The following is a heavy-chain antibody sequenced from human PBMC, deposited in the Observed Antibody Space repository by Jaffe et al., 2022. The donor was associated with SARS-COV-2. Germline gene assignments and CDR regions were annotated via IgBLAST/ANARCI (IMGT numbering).Heavy chain of an antibody. D-gene: IGHD3-10*01. Sequence: QVQLVQSGAEVKKPGASVKVSCKASGYTFTSYDINWVRQATGQGLEWMGWMNPNSGNTGYAQKFQGRVTMTRNTSISTAYMELSSLRSEDTAVYYCARGSTMVRGTKYNWFDPWGQGTLVTVSS. V-gene: IGHV1-8*01. CDR3: ARGSTMVRGTKYNWFDP. CDR2: MNPNSGNT. CDR1: GYTFTSYD. J-gene: IGHJ5*02.